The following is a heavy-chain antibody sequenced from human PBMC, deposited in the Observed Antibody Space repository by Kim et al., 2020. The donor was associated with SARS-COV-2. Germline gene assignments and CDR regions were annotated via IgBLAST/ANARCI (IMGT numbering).Heavy chain of an antibody. V-gene: IGHV4-59*13. Sequence: SETLSLTCTVSGGSISSYYWSWIRQPPGKGLEWIGYIYYSGSTNYNPSLKSRVTISVDTSKNQFSLKLSSVTAADTAVYYCARMPSIAAPFDYWGQGTLVTVSS. CDR1: GGSISSYY. J-gene: IGHJ4*02. CDR2: IYYSGST. D-gene: IGHD6-6*01. CDR3: ARMPSIAAPFDY.